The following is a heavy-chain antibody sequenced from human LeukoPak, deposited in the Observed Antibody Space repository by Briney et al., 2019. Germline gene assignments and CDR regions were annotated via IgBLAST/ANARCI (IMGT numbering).Heavy chain of an antibody. Sequence: ASVKASCKASGYTFINNGISWVRQAPGQGLEWMGWINGYNADTKYAQKVQGRVTLTTDTSTTTAFMELRSLRSDDTAVYYCARDHYCDDSAGDYYTYWGQGTLVTVSS. J-gene: IGHJ4*02. CDR1: GYTFINNG. D-gene: IGHD3-22*01. V-gene: IGHV1-18*01. CDR3: ARDHYCDDSAGDYYTY. CDR2: INGYNADT.